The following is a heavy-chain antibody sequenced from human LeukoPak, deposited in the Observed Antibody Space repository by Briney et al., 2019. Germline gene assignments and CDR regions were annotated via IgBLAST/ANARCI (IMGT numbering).Heavy chain of an antibody. CDR3: ARDPSSSGWYLDC. Sequence: ASVKVSCKASGYTFTSYGISWVRQAPGQGLEWMGWISAYNGDTNYAQKLQGRVTMTTDTSTSTAYMDLRSLRSDDTAVYYCARDPSSSGWYLDCWGQGTLVSVSS. D-gene: IGHD6-19*01. CDR1: GYTFTSYG. CDR2: ISAYNGDT. V-gene: IGHV1-18*01. J-gene: IGHJ4*02.